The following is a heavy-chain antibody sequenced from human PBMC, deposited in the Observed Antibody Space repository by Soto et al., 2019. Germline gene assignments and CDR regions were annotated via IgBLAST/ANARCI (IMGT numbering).Heavy chain of an antibody. Sequence: SSETLSLTCTVSGGSVSSGSYYWSWIRQPPGKGLEWIGYIYYSGSTNYNPSLKSRVTISVDTSKNQFSLKLSSVTAADTAVYYCARGTTYYYDSSGYYFDYWGQGTLVTVSS. CDR1: GGSVSSGSYY. CDR2: IYYSGST. D-gene: IGHD3-22*01. CDR3: ARGTTYYYDSSGYYFDY. V-gene: IGHV4-61*01. J-gene: IGHJ4*02.